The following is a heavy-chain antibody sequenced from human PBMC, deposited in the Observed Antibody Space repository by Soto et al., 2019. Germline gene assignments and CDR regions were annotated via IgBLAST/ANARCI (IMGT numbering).Heavy chain of an antibody. CDR2: ISYDGSNK. CDR3: AGDPPRPHYYGSGSYYNLTPLYYYGMDV. J-gene: IGHJ6*02. CDR1: GFTFSSYA. Sequence: QVQLVESGGGVVQPGRSLRLSCAASGFTFSSYAMHWVRQAPGKGLEWVAVISYDGSNKYYADSVKGRFTISRDNSKNPLYLQMNSLRAEEPGVYYCAGDPPRPHYYGSGSYYNLTPLYYYGMDVWGQGTTVTVSS. V-gene: IGHV3-30-3*01. D-gene: IGHD3-10*01.